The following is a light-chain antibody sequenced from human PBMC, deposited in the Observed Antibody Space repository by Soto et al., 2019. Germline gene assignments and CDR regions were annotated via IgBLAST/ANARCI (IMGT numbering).Light chain of an antibody. V-gene: IGKV3-15*01. Sequence: EIVMTQSPAVLSVSPGERATLSCRASQSVSTNLAWYQQKPGQAPSLLIYGTSTRATGIPARFSGSGSGTEFTLTISSLQPEDFAVYYCQQYNNWPRTFGQGTKVEIK. CDR1: QSVSTN. J-gene: IGKJ1*01. CDR3: QQYNNWPRT. CDR2: GTS.